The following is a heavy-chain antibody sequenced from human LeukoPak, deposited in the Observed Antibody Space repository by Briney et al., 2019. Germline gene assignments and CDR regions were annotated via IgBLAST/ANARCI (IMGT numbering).Heavy chain of an antibody. Sequence: PGGSLRLSCAASGFTFSSYSMNWVRQAPGKGLEWVANIKQDGSEKYYVDSVKGRFTISRDNAKNSLYLQMNSLRAEDTAVYYCARVNWRWVDYWGQGTLVTVSS. CDR2: IKQDGSEK. V-gene: IGHV3-7*01. CDR1: GFTFSSYS. D-gene: IGHD4-23*01. J-gene: IGHJ4*02. CDR3: ARVNWRWVDY.